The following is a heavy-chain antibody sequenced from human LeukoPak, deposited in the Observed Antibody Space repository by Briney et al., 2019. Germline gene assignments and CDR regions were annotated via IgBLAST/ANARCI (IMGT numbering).Heavy chain of an antibody. D-gene: IGHD4-17*01. V-gene: IGHV1-69*05. Sequence: ASVKVSCKASGGTFSSYTFSWVRQAPGQGLECMGGIIPIFGTANYAQKFQGRVTMTRNTSISTAYMELSSLRSEDTAVYYCARPGYYGADYWGQGTLVTVSS. J-gene: IGHJ4*02. CDR3: ARPGYYGADY. CDR1: GGTFSSYT. CDR2: IIPIFGTA.